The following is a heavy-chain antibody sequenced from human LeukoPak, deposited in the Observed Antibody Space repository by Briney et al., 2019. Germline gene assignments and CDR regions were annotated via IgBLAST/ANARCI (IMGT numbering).Heavy chain of an antibody. Sequence: GGSLRLSCAASGFTFSDYRMSWIRQAPGKGLEWISYITTSSSAKYYADSVKGRFTISRDNGKKALYLQMYSLRVEDTAMYYCARLFCSGDNCYRGRFFDFWGRGTPVTVSS. CDR1: GFTFSDYR. CDR3: ARLFCSGDNCYRGRFFDF. V-gene: IGHV3-48*01. D-gene: IGHD2-15*01. CDR2: ITTSSSAK. J-gene: IGHJ4*02.